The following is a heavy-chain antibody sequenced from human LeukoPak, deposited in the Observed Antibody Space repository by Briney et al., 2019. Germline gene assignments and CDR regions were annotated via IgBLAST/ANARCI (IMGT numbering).Heavy chain of an antibody. CDR2: FDPEDGET. Sequence: ASVKVSCKVSGYTLTELSMHWVRQAPGKGLEWMGGFDPEDGETIYAQKFQGRVTMTEDTSTDTAYMELSSLRSDDTAVYYCATLGGGYSYGNWFDPWGQGTLVTVSS. J-gene: IGHJ5*02. D-gene: IGHD5-18*01. CDR3: ATLGGGYSYGNWFDP. CDR1: GYTLTELS. V-gene: IGHV1-24*01.